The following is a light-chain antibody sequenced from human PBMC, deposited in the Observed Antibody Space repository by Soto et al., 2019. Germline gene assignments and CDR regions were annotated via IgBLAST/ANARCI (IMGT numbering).Light chain of an antibody. Sequence: QAVVTQEPSLTVSPGGTVTLTCGSSTGAVTSGHYPYWFQQKPGQAPRTLIYDTSNKHSWTPARFSGSLLGGKAALTLSGAQPEDEAEYYCSLSDSDVVLFGGGTKLTVL. CDR3: SLSDSDVVL. J-gene: IGLJ2*01. CDR2: DTS. CDR1: TGAVTSGHY. V-gene: IGLV7-46*01.